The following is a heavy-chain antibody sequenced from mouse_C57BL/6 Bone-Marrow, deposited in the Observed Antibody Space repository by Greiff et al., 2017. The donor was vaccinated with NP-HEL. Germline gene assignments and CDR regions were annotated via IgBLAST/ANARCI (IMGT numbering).Heavy chain of an antibody. J-gene: IGHJ4*01. V-gene: IGHV5-12*01. CDR2: ISNGGGST. Sequence: EVMLVESGGGLVQPGGSLKLSCAASGFTFSDYYMYWVRQTPEKRLEWVTYISNGGGSTYYPDTVKGRFPISRDNAKNTLYLQMSRLKSEDTAMYYCARRSSSYYAMDYWGQGTSVTVSS. D-gene: IGHD1-1*01. CDR3: ARRSSSYYAMDY. CDR1: GFTFSDYY.